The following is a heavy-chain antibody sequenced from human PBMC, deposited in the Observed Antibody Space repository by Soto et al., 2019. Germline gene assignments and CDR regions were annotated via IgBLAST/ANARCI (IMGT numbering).Heavy chain of an antibody. D-gene: IGHD7-27*01. CDR3: TRANWYSEY. CDR1: GDSISSYY. V-gene: IGHV4-59*01. CDR2: IYYSGST. Sequence: SETQSLTCTVSGDSISSYYWSWIRQPPGKRLEWIGYIYYSGSTNYNPSLKSRVTISVDTSKNQFSLNLSSVTAADTAIYYCTRANWYSEYWGQGTLVTVSS. J-gene: IGHJ4*02.